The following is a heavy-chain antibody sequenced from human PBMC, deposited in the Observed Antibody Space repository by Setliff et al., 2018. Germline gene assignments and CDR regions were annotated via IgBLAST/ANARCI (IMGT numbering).Heavy chain of an antibody. CDR2: IYYSGST. J-gene: IGHJ4*02. CDR3: ARLYSGWCNY. D-gene: IGHD6-19*01. CDR1: GGSISSSSYY. V-gene: IGHV4-39*01. Sequence: PSETLSLTCTVSGGSISSSSYYWGWIRQPPGKGLEWIGSIYYSGSTYYNPSLKSRVTISVDTSKNQFSLKLSSVTAADTAVYYCARLYSGWCNYWGQGALVTAPQ.